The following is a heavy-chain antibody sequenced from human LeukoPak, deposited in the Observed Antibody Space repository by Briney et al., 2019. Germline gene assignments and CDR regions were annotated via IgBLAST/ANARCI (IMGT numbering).Heavy chain of an antibody. CDR2: IYSDGRT. CDR3: ARDSGRFDVFDI. Sequence: GGSLRLSCAASGFTVGTNYMSWVRQAPGKGLEWVSVIYSDGRTYYADSVKGRFTISRDNSKNTLYLQMNSLRAEDTAVYYCARDSGRFDVFDIWGQGTMVTVSS. J-gene: IGHJ3*02. D-gene: IGHD3-10*01. CDR1: GFTVGTNY. V-gene: IGHV3-53*01.